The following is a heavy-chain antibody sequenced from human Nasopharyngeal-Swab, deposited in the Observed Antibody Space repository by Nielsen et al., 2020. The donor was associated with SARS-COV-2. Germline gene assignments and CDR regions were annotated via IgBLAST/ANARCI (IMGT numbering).Heavy chain of an antibody. CDR2: IYYSGST. J-gene: IGHJ5*02. V-gene: IGHV4-39*01. Sequence: SETLSLTCTVSGGSISSSSYYWGWIRQPQGKGLEWIGSIYYSGSTYYNPSLKSRVTITVDTSKNQFSLKLSSVTAADTAVYYCASCWFGASGNWFDPWGQGTLVTVSS. D-gene: IGHD3-10*01. CDR1: GGSISSSSYY. CDR3: ASCWFGASGNWFDP.